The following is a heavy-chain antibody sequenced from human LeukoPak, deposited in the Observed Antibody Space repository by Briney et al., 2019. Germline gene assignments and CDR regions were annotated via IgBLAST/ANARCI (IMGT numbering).Heavy chain of an antibody. J-gene: IGHJ4*02. CDR2: ISGSGGST. D-gene: IGHD1-1*01. CDR1: GFTFSTYV. Sequence: GGSLRLSCAASGFTFSTYVMSWVRQAPGKGLEWVSAISGSGGSTYYADSEKGRFTISRDNSKNTLYLQMNSLGADDTAVYYCAKGNWRYFDYWGQGTLVTVSS. V-gene: IGHV3-23*01. CDR3: AKGNWRYFDY.